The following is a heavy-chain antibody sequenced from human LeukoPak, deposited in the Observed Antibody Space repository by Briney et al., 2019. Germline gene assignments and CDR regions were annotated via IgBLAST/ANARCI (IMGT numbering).Heavy chain of an antibody. CDR2: INHSGST. D-gene: IGHD5-18*01. V-gene: IGHV4-34*01. CDR3: ARARGYSYGHLPFRY. J-gene: IGHJ4*02. CDR1: GGSFSGYY. Sequence: SETLSLTCAVYGGSFSGYYWSWIRQPPGKGLEWIGEINHSGSTNYNPSLKSRVTISVDTSKNQSSLKLSSVTAADTAVYYCARARGYSYGHLPFRYWGQGTLVTVSS.